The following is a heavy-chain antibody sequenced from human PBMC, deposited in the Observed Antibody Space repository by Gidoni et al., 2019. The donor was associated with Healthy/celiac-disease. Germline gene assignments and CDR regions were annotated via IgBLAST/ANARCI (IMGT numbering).Heavy chain of an antibody. CDR1: GGSLRSGDYY. D-gene: IGHD3-16*01. Sequence: QVQLQESGPGLVKPSQTLSLTCTVSGGSLRSGDYYWSWIRQPPGKGLEWIGYIYYSGSTYYNPSLKSRVTISVDTSKNQFSLKLSSVTAADTAVYYCAREGPFDYVWGSTYNAFDIWGQGTMVTVSS. CDR3: AREGPFDYVWGSTYNAFDI. CDR2: IYYSGST. V-gene: IGHV4-30-4*01. J-gene: IGHJ3*02.